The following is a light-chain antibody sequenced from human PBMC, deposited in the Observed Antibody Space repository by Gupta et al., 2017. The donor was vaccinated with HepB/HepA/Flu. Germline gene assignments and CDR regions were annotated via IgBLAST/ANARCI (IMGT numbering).Light chain of an antibody. V-gene: IGKV3-20*01. CDR1: QSVSSSY. J-gene: IGKJ1*01. Sequence: EIVLTQSPGTLSLSQGERATLSCRASQSVSSSYLAWYQQKPGQAPRLLIYCASSRATGIPDRFSGSGSGTDFTLTISRLEPEDFAVYYCQQYCSSRTFGQGTKVEIK. CDR3: QQYCSSRT. CDR2: CAS.